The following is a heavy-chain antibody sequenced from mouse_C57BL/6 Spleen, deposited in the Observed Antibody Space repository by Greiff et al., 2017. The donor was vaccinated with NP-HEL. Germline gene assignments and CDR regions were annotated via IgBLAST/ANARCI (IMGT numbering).Heavy chain of an antibody. CDR1: GYTFTDYY. Sequence: EVQLQQSGPELVKPGASVKMSCKASGYTFTDYYMHWVKQSPGKSLEWIGYIEPNNGGTSYNQKFKGKATLTVNKSSITAYMDLRSLAAEDSAVYYWSRGDYWGQGTLVTVSA. CDR3: SRGDY. J-gene: IGHJ3*01. CDR2: IEPNNGGT. V-gene: IGHV1-22*01.